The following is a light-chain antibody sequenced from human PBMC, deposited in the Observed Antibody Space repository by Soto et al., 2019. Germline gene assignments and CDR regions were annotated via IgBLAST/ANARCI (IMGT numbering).Light chain of an antibody. J-gene: IGLJ2*01. V-gene: IGLV2-11*01. Sequence: QSALTQPRSVSGAPGQAVPLSCNGTNSDVGGYNYVSWYQQHPGKAPKVMIYDVTKRPSGVPDRFSGSKSGNTASLTISGLQAEDEADYYCWSYAGSYMLLGGGTKLTVL. CDR3: WSYAGSYML. CDR2: DVT. CDR1: NSDVGGYNY.